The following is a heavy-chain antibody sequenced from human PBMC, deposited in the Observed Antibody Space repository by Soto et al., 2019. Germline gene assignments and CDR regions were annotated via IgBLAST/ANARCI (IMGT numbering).Heavy chain of an antibody. CDR2: ISYDGSHK. CDR1: GFTFSTFA. Sequence: GSLRLSCAASGFTFSTFAMHWVRQAPGKGLEWVAVISYDGSHKYYADSVKGRFTISRDNSKNTLYLQMNRLRAEDTAVYYCAIDQRPPVDFPNYSTGMVVWGQGTTVTVSS. CDR3: AIDQRPPVDFPNYSTGMVV. J-gene: IGHJ6*02. V-gene: IGHV3-30-3*01.